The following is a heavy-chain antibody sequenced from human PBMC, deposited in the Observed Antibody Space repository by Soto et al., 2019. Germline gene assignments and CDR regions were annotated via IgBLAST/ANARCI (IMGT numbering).Heavy chain of an antibody. CDR1: GVTVRNNY. J-gene: IGHJ4*01. CDR2: LYSGGST. D-gene: IGHD3-16*01. Sequence: GGSLRVSWGASGVTVRNNYLYWGRQAPGKGLHGVSALYSGGSTYSADSVKGRFTISGDNSKNTLSLQMHSLSAEETGMYCCQRGMGGGRITYNHYFAYWGHRTQVTVSS. CDR3: QRGMGGGRITYNHYFAY. V-gene: IGHV3-53*01.